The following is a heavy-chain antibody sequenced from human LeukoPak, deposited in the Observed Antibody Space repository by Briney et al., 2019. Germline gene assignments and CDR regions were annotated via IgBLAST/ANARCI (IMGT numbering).Heavy chain of an antibody. Sequence: GGSLRLSCAVSGFTFSSYGMHWVRQAPGTGLEWVAVIWYDGSNKYYADSVKGRFTISRDNSKNTLYLQMNSLRAEDTAVYYCARDKLGRGVITATIDYWGQGTLVTVSS. CDR2: IWYDGSNK. CDR1: GFTFSSYG. J-gene: IGHJ4*02. CDR3: ARDKLGRGVITATIDY. V-gene: IGHV3-33*01. D-gene: IGHD3-10*01.